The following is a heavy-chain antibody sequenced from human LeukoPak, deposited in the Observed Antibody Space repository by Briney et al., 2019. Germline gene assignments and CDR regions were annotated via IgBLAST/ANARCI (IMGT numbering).Heavy chain of an antibody. CDR3: ARGHDYSNYVPLWYYYYYMDV. D-gene: IGHD4-11*01. CDR2: INPSGGST. V-gene: IGHV1-46*01. Sequence: GASVKVSCKASGYTFTSHYMHWVRQAPGQGLEWMGIINPSGGSTNYAQKFQGRVTMTRDTSTSTVYMELSSLRSEDTAVYYCARGHDYSNYVPLWYYYYYMDVWGKGTTVTVSS. CDR1: GYTFTSHY. J-gene: IGHJ6*03.